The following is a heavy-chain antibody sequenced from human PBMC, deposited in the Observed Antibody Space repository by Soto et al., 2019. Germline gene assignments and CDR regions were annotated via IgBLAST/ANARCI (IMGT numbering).Heavy chain of an antibody. CDR2: IYPGDSDT. V-gene: IGHV5-51*01. J-gene: IGHJ6*02. D-gene: IGHD3-9*01. Sequence: XESLKISCKGSGYSFTSYWIGWVRQMPGKGREWMGIIYPGDSDTRYSPSFQGQVTISADKSISTAYLQWSSLKASDTAMYYCARAHDILTGYYTDYYYYGMDVWGQGTTVTVSS. CDR3: ARAHDILTGYYTDYYYYGMDV. CDR1: GYSFTSYW.